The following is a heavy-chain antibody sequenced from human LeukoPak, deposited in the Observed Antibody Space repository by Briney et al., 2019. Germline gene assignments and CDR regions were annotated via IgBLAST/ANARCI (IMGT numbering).Heavy chain of an antibody. D-gene: IGHD2-21*02. CDR3: AKDLSIYCGGDCYFTSPFDY. V-gene: IGHV3-23*01. CDR2: ISGSGGST. J-gene: IGHJ4*02. Sequence: PGGSLRLSCAASGFTFSSYAMSWVRQAPGKGLEWVSAISGSGGSTYYADSVKGRFTISRDNSKNTLYLQMNSLRAEDTAVYYCAKDLSIYCGGDCYFTSPFDYWGQGTLVTVSS. CDR1: GFTFSSYA.